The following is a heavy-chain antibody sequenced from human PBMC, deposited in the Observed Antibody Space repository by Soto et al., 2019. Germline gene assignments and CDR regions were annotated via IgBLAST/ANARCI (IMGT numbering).Heavy chain of an antibody. V-gene: IGHV1-18*01. CDR2: ISAYNGNT. D-gene: IGHD2-15*01. J-gene: IGHJ6*02. Sequence: ALLNGACKTSGYTFTIYGISWVRLTPGQGLEWMGWISAYNGNTNYAQKLQGRVTMTTDTSTSTAYMELRSLRSDDTAVYYCARDQYCSGGSCVVYYGMDVWGQGTTVTVSS. CDR3: ARDQYCSGGSCVVYYGMDV. CDR1: GYTFTIYG.